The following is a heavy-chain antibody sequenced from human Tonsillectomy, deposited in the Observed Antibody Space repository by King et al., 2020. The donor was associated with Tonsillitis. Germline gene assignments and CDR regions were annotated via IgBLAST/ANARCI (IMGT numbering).Heavy chain of an antibody. CDR3: AKDRGGSGSYPTYYFDY. D-gene: IGHD3-10*01. Sequence: VQPVESGGGLVQPGGSLRLSCAASGFTFSSYAMSWVRQAPGKGLEWVSAISGSGGSTYYADSVKGRFTISRDNSKNTLYLQMNSLRAEDTAVYYCAKDRGGSGSYPTYYFDYWGQGTLVTVSS. J-gene: IGHJ4*02. V-gene: IGHV3-23*04. CDR1: GFTFSSYA. CDR2: ISGSGGST.